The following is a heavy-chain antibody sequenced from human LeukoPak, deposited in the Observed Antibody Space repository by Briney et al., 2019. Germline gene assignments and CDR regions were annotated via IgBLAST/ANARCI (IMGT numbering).Heavy chain of an antibody. J-gene: IGHJ4*02. CDR1: GDGVSSKNAA. CDR2: TYYRSKWYN. V-gene: IGHV6-1*01. CDR3: ARGFSSGWLDY. Sequence: SQTLSVTCAISGDGVSSKNAAWNWSRQSPSRGLEWLGRTYYRSKWYNDNAESVKGRISINPDTSKNQFSLQLNSVTPEDTAVYYSARGFSSGWLDYWGRGTLVTVSS. D-gene: IGHD6-19*01.